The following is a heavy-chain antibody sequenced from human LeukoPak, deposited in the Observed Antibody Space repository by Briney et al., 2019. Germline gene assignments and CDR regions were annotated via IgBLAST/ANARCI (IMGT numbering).Heavy chain of an antibody. CDR2: IIPIFGTA. CDR1: GGTFSSYA. J-gene: IGHJ6*02. V-gene: IGHV1-69*13. D-gene: IGHD3-10*01. CDR3: ARASDPAGYYYYYGMDV. Sequence: SVTVSFKASGGTFSSYAISWVRQAPGQGLEWMGGIIPIFGTANYAQKFQGRVTITADESTSTAYMELSSLRSEDTAVYYCARASDPAGYYYYYGMDVWGQGTTVTVSS.